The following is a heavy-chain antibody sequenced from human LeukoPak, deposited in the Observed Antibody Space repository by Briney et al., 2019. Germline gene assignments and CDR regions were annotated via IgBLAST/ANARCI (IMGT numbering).Heavy chain of an antibody. V-gene: IGHV3-23*01. CDR3: AKYHSPIVVVPAATLGY. J-gene: IGHJ4*02. CDR2: ISGSGGST. CDR1: GFTFSSYG. D-gene: IGHD2-2*01. Sequence: GGTLRLSCAASGFTFSSYGMSWVRQAPGKGLEWVSAISGSGGSTYYADSVKGRFTISRDNSKNTLYLQMNSLRAEDTAVYYCAKYHSPIVVVPAATLGYWGQGTLVTVSS.